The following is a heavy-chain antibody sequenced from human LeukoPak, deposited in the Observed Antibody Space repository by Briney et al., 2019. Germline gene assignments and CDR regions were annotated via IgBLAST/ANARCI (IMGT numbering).Heavy chain of an antibody. J-gene: IGHJ6*02. Sequence: PGRSLRLSCAASGFTFSSYAMHWVRQAPGKGLEWVAVISYDGSNKYYADSVKGRFTISRDNSKNTLYLQMNSLRAEDTAVYYCAREITMVRGVIMVPLDVWGQGTTVTVSS. CDR2: ISYDGSNK. D-gene: IGHD3-10*01. CDR3: AREITMVRGVIMVPLDV. V-gene: IGHV3-30-3*01. CDR1: GFTFSSYA.